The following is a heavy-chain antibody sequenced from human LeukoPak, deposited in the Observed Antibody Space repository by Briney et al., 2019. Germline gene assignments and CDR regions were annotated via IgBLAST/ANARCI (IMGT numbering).Heavy chain of an antibody. CDR1: GYTFTGYY. CDR2: ISAYNGNT. J-gene: IGHJ3*02. Sequence: GASVKVSCKASGYTFTGYYMHWVRQAPGQGLEWMGWISAYNGNTNYAQKLQERVTMTTDTSTSTAYMELRSLRPDDTAIYYCARDLLTTMLRGIVYPFDIWGQGTMVTVSS. V-gene: IGHV1-18*04. CDR3: ARDLLTTMLRGIVYPFDI. D-gene: IGHD3-10*01.